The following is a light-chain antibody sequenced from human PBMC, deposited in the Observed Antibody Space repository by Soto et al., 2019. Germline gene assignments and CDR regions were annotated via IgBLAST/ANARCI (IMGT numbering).Light chain of an antibody. CDR2: GAS. CDR3: LQYSRAFRT. CDR1: QSVSSN. J-gene: IGKJ1*01. Sequence: EIGMKQSLATLSVSPGERATLSCRASQSVSSNLAWYQQKPGQAPRLLIYGASTRATGIPDRFSGSGSGTDFTLTISRLEPEDFAVYYCLQYSRAFRTFGQGTKVDI. V-gene: IGKV3-15*01.